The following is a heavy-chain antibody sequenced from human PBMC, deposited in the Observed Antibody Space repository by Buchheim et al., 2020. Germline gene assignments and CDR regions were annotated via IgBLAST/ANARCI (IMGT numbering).Heavy chain of an antibody. CDR2: IWYDGSNK. CDR3: ARGAATLRYYGMDV. V-gene: IGHV3-33*01. Sequence: QVQLVESGGGVVQPGRSLRLSCAASGFTFSSYGMHWVRQAPGKGLEWVAVIWYDGSNKYYADSVKGRFTISRDNSKNTLYLQMNSLRAEDTAVYYCARGAATLRYYGMDVWGQGTT. D-gene: IGHD2-15*01. J-gene: IGHJ6*02. CDR1: GFTFSSYG.